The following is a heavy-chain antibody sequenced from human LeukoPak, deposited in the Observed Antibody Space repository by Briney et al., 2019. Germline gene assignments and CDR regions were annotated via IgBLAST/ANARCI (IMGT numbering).Heavy chain of an antibody. J-gene: IGHJ4*02. CDR2: IKQDGSEK. CDR1: VFTFSRYW. V-gene: IGHV3-7*01. D-gene: IGHD3-22*01. Sequence: GGSLRLSCPASVFTFSRYWMSWVLQAPGKGLEWVANIKQDGSEKYYMDSVKGRFTISRDNAKNSLYLQMNSLRAGDTAAYYCARGGWLPDYWGQGTLVTVSS. CDR3: ARGGWLPDY.